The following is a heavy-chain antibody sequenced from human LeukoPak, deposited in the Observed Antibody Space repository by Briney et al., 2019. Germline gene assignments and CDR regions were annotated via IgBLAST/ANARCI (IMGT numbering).Heavy chain of an antibody. J-gene: IGHJ6*02. CDR2: IIPMFGTT. CDR3: VRVTQRDSNLYGMDV. V-gene: IGHV1-69*13. Sequence: SVKVSCKASGGTFSSYPISWVRQAPGQGPAWMGGIIPMFGTTNYALKFQGRVTITADESTSTAYMELSSLDSEDTAVYYCVRVTQRDSNLYGMDVWGQGTTVTVSS. CDR1: GGTFSSYP. D-gene: IGHD4-11*01.